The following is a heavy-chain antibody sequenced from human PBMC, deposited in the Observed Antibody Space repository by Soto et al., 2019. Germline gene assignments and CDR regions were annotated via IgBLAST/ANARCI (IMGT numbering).Heavy chain of an antibody. CDR2: ISPETGQT. V-gene: IGHV1-2*02. CDR1: GFTCTDYF. CDR3: AIGGNYYWENYYHYGMDV. D-gene: IGHD1-26*01. Sequence: QVQLVQSGAEVKKPGASVKVSCEASGFTCTDYFLNWVRQAPGQGLQWMGWISPETGQTNLAQNFEGRVTLTADTSITTAYMALSGLRYDDTAVYYCAIGGNYYWENYYHYGMDVWGQGTTVTVSS. J-gene: IGHJ6*02.